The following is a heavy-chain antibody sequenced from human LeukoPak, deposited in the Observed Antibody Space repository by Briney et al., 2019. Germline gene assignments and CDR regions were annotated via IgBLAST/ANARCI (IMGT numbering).Heavy chain of an antibody. V-gene: IGHV1-18*01. CDR1: GYTFTSYG. CDR2: ISAYNGNT. J-gene: IGHJ4*02. D-gene: IGHD3-9*01. Sequence: ATVNVSCKASGYTFTSYGISWVRQAPGQGLEWMGWISAYNGNTNYAQKLQGRVTMTTDTSTSTAYMELRSLRSDDTAVYYCARGGRNYYILTGPGYWGQGTLVTVSS. CDR3: ARGGRNYYILTGPGY.